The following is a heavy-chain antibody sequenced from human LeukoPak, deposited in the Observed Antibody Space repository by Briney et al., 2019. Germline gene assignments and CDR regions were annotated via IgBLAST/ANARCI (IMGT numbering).Heavy chain of an antibody. J-gene: IGHJ3*02. Sequence: GASVKVSCKASGGTFSSYTISWVRQAPGQGLEWMGGITPIFGTTKYAQKLQGRVTITTDESTSTAYMELSSLRSEDTAMYYCARHGGISIFGVAQPGGAFDIWGQGTMVTVSS. CDR2: ITPIFGTT. V-gene: IGHV1-69*05. CDR3: ARHGGISIFGVAQPGGAFDI. CDR1: GGTFSSYT. D-gene: IGHD3-3*01.